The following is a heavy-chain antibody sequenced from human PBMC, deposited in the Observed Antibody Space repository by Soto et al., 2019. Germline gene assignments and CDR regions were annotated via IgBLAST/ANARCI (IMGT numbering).Heavy chain of an antibody. Sequence: EVQLVESGGGLVQPGRSLSLSCAASGFTFDDYAMHWVRQAPGKGLEWVSGISWNSGSIGYADSVKGRFTISRDNAKNSLYLQMNSLRAEDTALYYCAKATTMTSAFDYWGQGTLVTVSS. CDR2: ISWNSGSI. CDR3: AKATTMTSAFDY. D-gene: IGHD3-22*01. V-gene: IGHV3-9*01. CDR1: GFTFDDYA. J-gene: IGHJ4*02.